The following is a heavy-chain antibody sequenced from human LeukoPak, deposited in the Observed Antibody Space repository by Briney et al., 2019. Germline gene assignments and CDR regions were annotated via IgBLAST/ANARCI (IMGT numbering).Heavy chain of an antibody. J-gene: IGHJ5*02. D-gene: IGHD3-10*01. CDR2: INHSGST. CDR1: GGSFSGYY. V-gene: IGHV4-34*01. Sequence: PETLSLTCAVYGGSFSGYYWSWIRQPPGKGLEWIGEINHSGSTNYNPSLKSRVTISVDTSKNQFSLKPSSVTAADTAVYYCARGAPMVRGAPQPNWFDPWGQGTVVTVSS. CDR3: ARGAPMVRGAPQPNWFDP.